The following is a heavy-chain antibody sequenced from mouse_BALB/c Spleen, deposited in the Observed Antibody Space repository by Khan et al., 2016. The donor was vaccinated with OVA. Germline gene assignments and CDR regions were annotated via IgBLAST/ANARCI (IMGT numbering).Heavy chain of an antibody. Sequence: VQLQESGAELARPGASVKMSCKASGYTFTSYTIHWIKKRPGQGLEWIGYINPSNGYTNYNQKFKDKATLTTDKSSTTAYLQLSSLTSDDSAVYNCVRGGACHRNDGGFAYWGQGTLVTVSA. CDR3: VRGGACHRNDGGFAY. CDR1: GYTFTSYT. D-gene: IGHD2-14*01. J-gene: IGHJ3*01. V-gene: IGHV1-4*01. CDR2: INPSNGYT.